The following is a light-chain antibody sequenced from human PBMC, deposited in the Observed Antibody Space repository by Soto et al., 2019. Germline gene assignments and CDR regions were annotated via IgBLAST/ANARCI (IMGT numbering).Light chain of an antibody. J-gene: IGKJ4*01. Sequence: EIVLTQSPATLSLSPGEGATLSCRASQTVSNFLAWCQQKPGQAPRLLIYDASKRATGIPARFSGSGSGTDFTLTISSLEPEDFAVYYCQQRYNWPLTFGGGTKVDIK. CDR2: DAS. V-gene: IGKV3-11*01. CDR3: QQRYNWPLT. CDR1: QTVSNF.